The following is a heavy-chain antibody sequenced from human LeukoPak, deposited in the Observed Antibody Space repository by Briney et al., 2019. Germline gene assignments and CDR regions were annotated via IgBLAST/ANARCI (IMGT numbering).Heavy chain of an antibody. CDR3: ARGSGDIVATTGDWFDP. CDR1: GGTFCSYA. V-gene: IGHV1-69*13. D-gene: IGHD5-12*01. Sequence: SVKLSCKASGGTFCSYAISWVREAPGHRLEWMGGFIAIIGTANYAQKFQGRVTITAEESTTTAYMELSSLRSEDTAVYYCARGSGDIVATTGDWFDPWGQGTLVTVSS. J-gene: IGHJ5*02. CDR2: FIAIIGTA.